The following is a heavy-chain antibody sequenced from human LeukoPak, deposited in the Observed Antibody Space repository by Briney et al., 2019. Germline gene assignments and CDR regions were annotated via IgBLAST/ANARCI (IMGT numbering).Heavy chain of an antibody. J-gene: IGHJ6*03. CDR2: ISSGSSYI. D-gene: IGHD3-10*01. CDR1: GFTFSTYG. V-gene: IGHV3-21*01. CDR3: AREGRGISNYMDV. Sequence: GGSLRLSCAASGFTFSTYGINWVRQAPGKGLEWVSSISSGSSYIYYADSVKGRFTLSRDNAKNSLYLQMNSLRAEDTAVCYCAREGRGISNYMDVWGKGTTVTVSS.